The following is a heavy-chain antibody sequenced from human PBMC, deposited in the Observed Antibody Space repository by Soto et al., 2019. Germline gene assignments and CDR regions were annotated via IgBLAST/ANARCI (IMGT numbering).Heavy chain of an antibody. CDR1: GGSISSGGYY. Sequence: PSETLSLTCTVSGGSISSGGYYWSWIRQHPGKGLEWIGYIYYSGSTYYNPSLKSRVTISVDRSKNQFSLKLSSVTAADTAVYYCARGTIVVVHYYYGMDVWGQGTTVTVSS. D-gene: IGHD3-22*01. CDR2: IYYSGST. CDR3: ARGTIVVVHYYYGMDV. J-gene: IGHJ6*02. V-gene: IGHV4-31*03.